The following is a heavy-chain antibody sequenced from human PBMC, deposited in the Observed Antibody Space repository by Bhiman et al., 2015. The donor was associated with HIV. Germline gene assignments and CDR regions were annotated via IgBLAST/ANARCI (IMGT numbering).Heavy chain of an antibody. CDR1: GFTFSSYG. D-gene: IGHD6-13*01. J-gene: IGHJ3*02. CDR3: AKGIAAAADDAFDI. Sequence: QVQLVESGGGVVQPGGSLRLSCAASGFTFSSYGMHWVRQAPGKGLEWVAFIRYDGSNKYYADSVKGRFTISRDNSKNTLYPQMNSLRAEDTAVYYCAKGIAAAADDAFDIWGQGTMVTVSS. V-gene: IGHV3-30*02. CDR2: IRYDGSNK.